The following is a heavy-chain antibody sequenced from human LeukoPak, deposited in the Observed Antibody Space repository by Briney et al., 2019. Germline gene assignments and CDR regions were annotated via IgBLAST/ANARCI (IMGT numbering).Heavy chain of an antibody. D-gene: IGHD3-3*01. V-gene: IGHV4-39*01. J-gene: IGHJ5*02. CDR2: IYYSGST. CDR1: GGSISSSSYY. Sequence: SETLSLTCTVSGGSISSSSYYWGWIRQPPGKGLEWIGSIYYSGSTYYNPSLKSRVTISVDTSKNQFSLKLSSVTAADTAVYYCASQSAGGITIFGVVIPNNWFDPWGQGTQVTVSS. CDR3: ASQSAGGITIFGVVIPNNWFDP.